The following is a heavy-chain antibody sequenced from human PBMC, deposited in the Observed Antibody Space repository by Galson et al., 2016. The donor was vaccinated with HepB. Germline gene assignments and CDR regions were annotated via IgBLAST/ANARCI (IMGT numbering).Heavy chain of an antibody. CDR3: ARSPNYFTLYGLDV. CDR1: GGSMTGHY. V-gene: IGHV4-59*08. CDR2: IYYSGST. D-gene: IGHD2/OR15-2a*01. J-gene: IGHJ6*02. Sequence: ETLSLTCTVSGGSMTGHYWGWIRQPPGKGLEWIGYIYYSGSTNYSPSLQSRITMSVDTSKDQLSLEVRSVTAADTALYFCARSPNYFTLYGLDVWGQGTAVTVSS.